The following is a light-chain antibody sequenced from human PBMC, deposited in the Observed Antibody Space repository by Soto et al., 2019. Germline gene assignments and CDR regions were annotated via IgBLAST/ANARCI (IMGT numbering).Light chain of an antibody. Sequence: QPVLTQSPSASASLGASVKLTCTLSSGHSSYAIAWHQQQPEKGPRYLMRLNSDGSHSKGDGIPDRFSGSSSGTERYLTISSLQSEDEAHYYCQTWGTGMVFGGGTKVTVL. V-gene: IGLV4-69*01. CDR2: LNSDGSH. CDR1: SGHSSYA. CDR3: QTWGTGMV. J-gene: IGLJ2*01.